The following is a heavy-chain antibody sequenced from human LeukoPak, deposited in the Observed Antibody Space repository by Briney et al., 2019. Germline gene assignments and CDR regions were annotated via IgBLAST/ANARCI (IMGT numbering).Heavy chain of an antibody. D-gene: IGHD3-3*01. V-gene: IGHV3-23*01. CDR1: GFTFSSYA. Sequence: GGSLRLSCAASGFTFSSYAMSWVRQAPGKGLEWVSAISGSGGSTYYADSVKGRFTISRDNSKNTLYLQMNSLRAEDTAVYYCARDPTYYDFWSGYYGTDNWFDPWGQGTLVTVSS. CDR3: ARDPTYYDFWSGYYGTDNWFDP. CDR2: ISGSGGST. J-gene: IGHJ5*02.